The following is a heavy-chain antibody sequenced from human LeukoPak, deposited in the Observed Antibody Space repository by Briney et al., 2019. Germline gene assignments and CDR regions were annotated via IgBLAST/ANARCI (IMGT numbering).Heavy chain of an antibody. J-gene: IGHJ4*02. Sequence: SETLSLTCTVSGYSISSGYFWDWIRQPPGKGLEWIGTVYYDGRTYYNPSVKSRATLSKDTSDNRFSLDLRSVTASATAVYYCATGYASGWTSDFDYWGQGILVTVSP. CDR2: VYYDGRT. D-gene: IGHD6-19*01. CDR1: GYSISSGYF. CDR3: ATGYASGWTSDFDY. V-gene: IGHV4-38-2*02.